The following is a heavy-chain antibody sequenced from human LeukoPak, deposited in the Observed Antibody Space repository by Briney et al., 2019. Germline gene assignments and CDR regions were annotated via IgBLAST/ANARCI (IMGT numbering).Heavy chain of an antibody. CDR1: GYSFTSYW. D-gene: IGHD3-10*01. Sequence: GESLKISCKGSGYSFTSYWIGWVRQMPGKGLEWMGIIYPGDSDTRYSPSFQGQVTISADKSISTAYLQWSSLKASDTAMYYCARGTMVRGVIITRYYYMDVWGKGTTVTVSS. CDR2: IYPGDSDT. J-gene: IGHJ6*03. V-gene: IGHV5-51*01. CDR3: ARGTMVRGVIITRYYYMDV.